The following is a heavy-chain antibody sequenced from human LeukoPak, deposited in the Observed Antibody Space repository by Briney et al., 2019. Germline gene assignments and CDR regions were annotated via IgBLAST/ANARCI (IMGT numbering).Heavy chain of an antibody. CDR2: ISSSSSYI. D-gene: IGHD2-2*01. Sequence: PGGSLRLSCAASGFTFSSYSMNWVRQAPGKGLEWVSSISSSSSYIYYADSVEGRFTISRDNAKNSLYLQMNSLRAEDTAVYYCARDADIVVVPAAMQSDYWGQGTLVTVSS. J-gene: IGHJ4*02. V-gene: IGHV3-21*01. CDR3: ARDADIVVVPAAMQSDY. CDR1: GFTFSSYS.